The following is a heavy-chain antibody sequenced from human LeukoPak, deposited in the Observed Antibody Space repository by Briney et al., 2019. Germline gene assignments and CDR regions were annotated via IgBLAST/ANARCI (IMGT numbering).Heavy chain of an antibody. CDR3: ARGGDSSGYYYPVFDY. CDR1: GGSISSSSYY. V-gene: IGHV4-39*07. D-gene: IGHD3-22*01. Sequence: SETLSLTCTVSGGSISSSSYYWGWIRQPPGKGLEWIGEINHSGSTNYNPSLKSRVTISVDTSKNQFSLKLSSVTAADTAVYYCARGGDSSGYYYPVFDYWGQGTLVTVSS. CDR2: INHSGST. J-gene: IGHJ4*02.